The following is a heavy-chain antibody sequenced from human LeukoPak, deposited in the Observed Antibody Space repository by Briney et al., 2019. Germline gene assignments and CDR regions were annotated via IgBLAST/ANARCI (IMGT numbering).Heavy chain of an antibody. V-gene: IGHV1-8*01. Sequence: VASVKVSCKASGYTFTSYDINWVRQATGQGLEWMGWMNPNSGNTGYAQKFQGRVTMTTDTSTSTAYMELRSLRSDDTAVYYCARIMLRSSGWFRPEDDYWGQGTLVTVSS. CDR3: ARIMLRSSGWFRPEDDY. J-gene: IGHJ4*02. CDR1: GYTFTSYD. CDR2: MNPNSGNT. D-gene: IGHD6-19*01.